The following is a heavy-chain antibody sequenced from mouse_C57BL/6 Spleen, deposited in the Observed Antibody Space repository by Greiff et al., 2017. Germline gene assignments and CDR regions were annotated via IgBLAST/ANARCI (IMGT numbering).Heavy chain of an antibody. Sequence: QVQLQQSGPELVKPGASVKISCKASGYAFSSSWMNWVKQRPGKGLEWIGRIYPGDGDTNYNGKFKGKATLTADKSSSTAYMQLSSLTSEDSAVYFCAREYYGSSPYFDYWGQGTTLTVSS. J-gene: IGHJ2*01. D-gene: IGHD1-1*01. CDR3: AREYYGSSPYFDY. CDR1: GYAFSSSW. V-gene: IGHV1-82*01. CDR2: IYPGDGDT.